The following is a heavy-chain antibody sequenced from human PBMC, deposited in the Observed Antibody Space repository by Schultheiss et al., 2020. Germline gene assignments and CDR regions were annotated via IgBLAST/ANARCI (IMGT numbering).Heavy chain of an antibody. V-gene: IGHV4-59*08. D-gene: IGHD1-26*01. Sequence: SETLSLTCAVYGGSFSGYYWSWIRQPPGKGLEWIGNIYYSGSTNYNPSLKSRVTISVDTSKNQFSLKLSSVTAADTAVYYCVRQVGGSSYYFDSWGQGNQVTVSS. CDR1: GGSFSGYY. J-gene: IGHJ4*02. CDR3: VRQVGGSSYYFDS. CDR2: IYYSGST.